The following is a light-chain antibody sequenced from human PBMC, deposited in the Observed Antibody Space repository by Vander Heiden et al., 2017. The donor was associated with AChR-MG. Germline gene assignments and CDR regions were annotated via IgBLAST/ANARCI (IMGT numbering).Light chain of an antibody. V-gene: IGLV1-44*01. CDR2: NNN. J-gene: IGLJ2*01. CDR3: AAWDDSRNGPVV. Sequence: QSVLTQPPSASGTPGQRVTISCSGRSSNIGSNTVNWYQQLPGTAPKLLIYNNNQRPSGVPDRFSGSKTGTSASLAISGLQSEDEADYYCAAWDDSRNGPVVFGGGTKLTVL. CDR1: SSNIGSNT.